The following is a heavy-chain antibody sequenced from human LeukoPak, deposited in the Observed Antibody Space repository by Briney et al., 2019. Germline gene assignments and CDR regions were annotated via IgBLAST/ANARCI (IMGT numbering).Heavy chain of an antibody. CDR1: GFPFSSNY. D-gene: IGHD7-27*01. V-gene: IGHV3-53*01. J-gene: IGHJ6*02. CDR2: MYSGGNA. CDR3: ARDRLGTTPDRMDV. Sequence: PGGSLSLSCAASGFPFSSNYMSWVRQAPGRGLGGVSIMYSGGNAYYADSVKGRFTISRDNSKNTVYLKMNFLRTEDTAVYYCARDRLGTTPDRMDVWGQGTTVTVS.